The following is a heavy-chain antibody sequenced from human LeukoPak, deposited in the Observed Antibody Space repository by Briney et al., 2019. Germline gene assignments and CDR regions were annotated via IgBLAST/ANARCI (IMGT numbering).Heavy chain of an antibody. CDR1: GFNFDDYA. D-gene: IGHD5-24*01. V-gene: IGHV3-9*03. Sequence: GRSLRLSCAASGFNFDDYAMHWVRQATGKGLEWVSGISWNSGSIAYADSVKGRFTISTDNAKNSLYLQMNSLRAGDMALYYCARGSATGGRMDYWGQGTLVTVSS. CDR2: ISWNSGSI. CDR3: ARGSATGGRMDY. J-gene: IGHJ4*02.